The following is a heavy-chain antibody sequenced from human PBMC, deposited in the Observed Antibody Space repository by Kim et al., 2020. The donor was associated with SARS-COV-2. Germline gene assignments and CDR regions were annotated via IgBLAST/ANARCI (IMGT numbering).Heavy chain of an antibody. V-gene: IGHV3-7*01. Sequence: GGSLRLSCAASGFTFSSYWMSWVRQAPGKGLEWVANVKQDGSEKYYVDSVKGRFTISRDNAKNSLFLQMNSLRAEDTSVYFCVRGGWSFASWGQGTLVTVSS. D-gene: IGHD6-19*01. CDR2: VKQDGSEK. CDR1: GFTFSSYW. J-gene: IGHJ4*02. CDR3: VRGGWSFAS.